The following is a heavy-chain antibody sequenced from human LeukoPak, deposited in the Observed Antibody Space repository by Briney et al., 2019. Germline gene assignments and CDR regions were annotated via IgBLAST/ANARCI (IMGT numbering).Heavy chain of an antibody. Sequence: GGSLRLSCAASGFTFSSYEMNWVRQAPGKGLEWVSYISSSGSTIYYADSVKGRFTISRDNAKNSLYLQMNSLRAEDTAVYYCARGGSGYYQVDYWGQGTLVTVSS. D-gene: IGHD3-22*01. J-gene: IGHJ4*02. V-gene: IGHV3-48*03. CDR2: ISSSGSTI. CDR3: ARGGSGYYQVDY. CDR1: GFTFSSYE.